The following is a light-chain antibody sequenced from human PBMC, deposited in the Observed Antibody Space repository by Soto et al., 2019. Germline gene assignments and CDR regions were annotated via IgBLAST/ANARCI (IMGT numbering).Light chain of an antibody. V-gene: IGKV3-20*01. J-gene: IGKJ1*01. Sequence: EIVLTPSPGNLSLSAGGRAPRSCRASQSVSSYYLAWYRQKPGLAPRLLIYAASSRATGIPDRFSGGGSGTDFTLTISRLEPEDFAVYYCQQCGSSPWTFGQGTKVDI. CDR2: AAS. CDR3: QQCGSSPWT. CDR1: QSVSSYY.